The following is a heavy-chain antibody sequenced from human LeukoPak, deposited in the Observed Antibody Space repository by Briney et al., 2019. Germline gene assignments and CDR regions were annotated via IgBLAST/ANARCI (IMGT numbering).Heavy chain of an antibody. CDR3: AHGYGQLLLRLVY. CDR2: ISRSGDST. CDR1: GFPFSSYA. J-gene: IGHJ4*02. V-gene: IGHV3-23*01. Sequence: GGTLRLSCAASGFPFSSYALSWVRQAPGKGLEWVSIISRSGDSTYYADTVKGRFTISRDNSKNMLFLQMNSLRAEDTAVYYCAHGYGQLLLRLVYWGQGTLVTVSS. D-gene: IGHD2-2*01.